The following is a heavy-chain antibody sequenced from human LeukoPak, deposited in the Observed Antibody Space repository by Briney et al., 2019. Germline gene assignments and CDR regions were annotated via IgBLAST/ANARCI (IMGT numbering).Heavy chain of an antibody. V-gene: IGHV5-51*01. Sequence: GESLKISCKGSGYSFTSYWIGWVRQMPGKGLEWMGIIYPGDSDTRYSPSFQGQVTISADKSISTAYLQWSSLKASDTAMYYCARNFGSEWFGELLWPPRKPEKDAFDIWGQGTMVTVSS. CDR1: GYSFTSYW. CDR3: ARNFGSEWFGELLWPPRKPEKDAFDI. CDR2: IYPGDSDT. J-gene: IGHJ3*02. D-gene: IGHD3-10*01.